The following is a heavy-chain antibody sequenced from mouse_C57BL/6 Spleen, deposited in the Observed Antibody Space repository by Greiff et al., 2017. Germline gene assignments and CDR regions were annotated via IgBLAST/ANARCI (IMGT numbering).Heavy chain of an antibody. CDR3: ARDCGSSYPVAY. Sequence: VQLQQPGAELVKPGASVKMSCKASGYTFTSYWITWVKQRPGQGLEWIGDIYPGSGSTNYNEKFKGKATLTVDTSSSTAYMQLSSLTSEDSAVYYCARDCGSSYPVAYWGQGTLVTVSA. V-gene: IGHV1-55*01. CDR1: GYTFTSYW. CDR2: IYPGSGST. J-gene: IGHJ3*01. D-gene: IGHD1-1*01.